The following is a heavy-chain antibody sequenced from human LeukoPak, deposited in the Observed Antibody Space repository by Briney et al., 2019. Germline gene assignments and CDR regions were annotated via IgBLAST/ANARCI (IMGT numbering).Heavy chain of an antibody. CDR3: ARDQYIAGATTLDY. D-gene: IGHD1-26*01. V-gene: IGHV3-7*01. CDR1: GFTFSSYW. J-gene: IGHJ4*02. Sequence: GGSLRFSCAASGFTFSSYWMSWVRQAPGKGLEWVANIKQDGSEKYYVDSVKGRFTISRDNAKNSLYLQMNSLRAEDTAVYYCARDQYIAGATTLDYWGQGTLVTVSS. CDR2: IKQDGSEK.